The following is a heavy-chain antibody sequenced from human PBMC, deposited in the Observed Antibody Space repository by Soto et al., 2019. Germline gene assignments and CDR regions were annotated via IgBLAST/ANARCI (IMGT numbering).Heavy chain of an antibody. D-gene: IGHD3-10*01. Sequence: EVQLVECGGGLVQPGGSLRLSCAASGFTFSDYWMSWVRQAPGKGLECVANIKTDGSEKYYVDPVKGRFTISRDNAKNSLYLQMNSRRAEDTAVYYCASSMGRGENDYWGQGTLVAVSS. J-gene: IGHJ4*02. CDR3: ASSMGRGENDY. V-gene: IGHV3-7*05. CDR1: GFTFSDYW. CDR2: IKTDGSEK.